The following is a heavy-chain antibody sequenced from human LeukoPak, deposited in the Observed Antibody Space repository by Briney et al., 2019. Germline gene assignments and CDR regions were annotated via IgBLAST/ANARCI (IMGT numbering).Heavy chain of an antibody. J-gene: IGHJ4*02. D-gene: IGHD3-3*01. CDR3: TSSKITIFGVVTSFDY. Sequence: GGSLRLSCAASGFTFSSYSMNWVRQAPGKGLEWVGFIRSKAYGGTTEYAASVKGRFTISRDDSKSIAYLQMNSLKTEDTAVYYCTSSKITIFGVVTSFDYWGQGTLVTVSS. CDR2: IRSKAYGGTT. V-gene: IGHV3-49*04. CDR1: GFTFSSYS.